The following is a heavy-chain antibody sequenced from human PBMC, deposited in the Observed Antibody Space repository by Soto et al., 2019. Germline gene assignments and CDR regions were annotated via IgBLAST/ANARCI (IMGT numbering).Heavy chain of an antibody. CDR1: DDSSSNYK. CDR2: IDSNGGT. V-gene: IGHV4-59*08. Sequence: SETLSLTCTVSDDSSSNYKWSWIRQPPGRRLEWIGYIDSNGGTSYNPSLQSRVTISIDTSTKQFFLRLSSVTAADTAVYYCVRQGFGRLHGLVDVWGQGTTVTVSS. J-gene: IGHJ6*02. CDR3: VRQGFGRLHGLVDV. D-gene: IGHD3-10*01.